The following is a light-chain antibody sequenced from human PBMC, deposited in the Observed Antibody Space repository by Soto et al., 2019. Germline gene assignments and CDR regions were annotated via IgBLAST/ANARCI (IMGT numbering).Light chain of an antibody. J-gene: IGKJ5*01. CDR1: QTISSW. V-gene: IGKV1-5*03. Sequence: DIQMTQSPSTLSGSVGDRVTITCRASQTISSWLAWYQQKPGKAPKLLIYKASTLKSGVPSRFSGSGFGTEFTLTISSLEPEDFAVYYCQQRSNWPPITFGQGTRLEIK. CDR3: QQRSNWPPIT. CDR2: KAS.